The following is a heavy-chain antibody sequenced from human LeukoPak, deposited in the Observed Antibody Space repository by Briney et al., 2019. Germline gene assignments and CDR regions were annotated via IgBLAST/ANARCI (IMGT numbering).Heavy chain of an antibody. D-gene: IGHD6-13*01. CDR3: ARHDVPGIAAAGRDY. CDR2: IYPGDSDT. J-gene: IGHJ4*02. V-gene: IGHV5-51*01. CDR1: GYSFTSYW. Sequence: GESLKISCKGSGYSFTSYWIGWVRQMPGKGLEWMGIIYPGDSDTRYSPSFQGQVTISADKSISTAYLQWSSLKASDTAMYYCARHDVPGIAAAGRDYWGQGTLVTVSS.